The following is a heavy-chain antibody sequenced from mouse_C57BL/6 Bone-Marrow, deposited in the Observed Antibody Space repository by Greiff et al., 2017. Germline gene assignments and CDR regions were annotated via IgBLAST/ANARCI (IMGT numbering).Heavy chain of an antibody. CDR1: GFTFSSYA. J-gene: IGHJ3*01. D-gene: IGHD2-4*01. CDR2: ISSGGDYI. CDR3: TRGRGYDYDAAWFAN. V-gene: IGHV5-9-1*02. Sequence: EVKLMESGAGLVKPGGSLKLSCAASGFTFSSYAISWVRQTPEKRLEWVAYISSGGDYIYYADTVKGRFTISRDNARNTLDLQMSSLKSEDTAMYYCTRGRGYDYDAAWFANWGQGTLVTVSA.